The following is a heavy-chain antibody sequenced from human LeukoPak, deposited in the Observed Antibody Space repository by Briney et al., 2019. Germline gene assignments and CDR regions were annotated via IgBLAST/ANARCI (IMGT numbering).Heavy chain of an antibody. J-gene: IGHJ4*02. CDR3: ARWEQQLAFY. CDR1: GGSFSGYY. CDR2: INHSGST. D-gene: IGHD6-13*01. V-gene: IGHV4-34*01. Sequence: KTSETLSLTCAVYGGSFSGYYWSWIRQPPGKGLEWIGEINHSGSTNYNPSLKSRVTISVDTSKNQFSLKLSSVTAADTAVYYCARWEQQLAFYWGQGTLVTVSS.